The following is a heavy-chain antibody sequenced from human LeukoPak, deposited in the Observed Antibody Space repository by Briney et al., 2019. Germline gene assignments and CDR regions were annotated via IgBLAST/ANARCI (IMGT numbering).Heavy chain of an antibody. D-gene: IGHD5-24*01. CDR1: GFTFDDYA. CDR2: VCSNAACA. V-gene: IGHV3-64*02. CDR3: VRRDGYNFDY. J-gene: IGHJ4*02. Sequence: GGSLRLSCAASGFTFDDYAMHWVRQAPGKGLEYVSAVCSNAACAYYADSVRGRFSMSRDNSKNTVWLQMDNLRVEDMAIYYCVRRDGYNFDYWGRGTLVTVSS.